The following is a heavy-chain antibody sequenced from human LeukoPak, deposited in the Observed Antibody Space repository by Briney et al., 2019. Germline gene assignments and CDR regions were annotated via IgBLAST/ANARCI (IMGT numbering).Heavy chain of an antibody. V-gene: IGHV1-8*01. CDR1: GYTFTSYD. J-gene: IGHJ6*03. D-gene: IGHD6-19*01. CDR2: MNPNSGNT. Sequence: ASVKVSCKASGYTFTSYDINWVRQATGQGLEWMGWMNPNSGNTGYAQKFQGRGTMTRNTSISTAYMELSSLRSEDTAVYYCARLYSSGWYFYYYYYMDVWGKGTTVTVSS. CDR3: ARLYSSGWYFYYYYYMDV.